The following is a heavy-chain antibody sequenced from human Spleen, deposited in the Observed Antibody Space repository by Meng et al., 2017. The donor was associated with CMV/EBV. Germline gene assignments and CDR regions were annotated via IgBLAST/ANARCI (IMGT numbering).Heavy chain of an antibody. J-gene: IGHJ5*02. CDR2: INHSGST. D-gene: IGHD4-11*01. CDR1: GGSFSGYY. CDR3: ARRTIMTTVKGGLDP. V-gene: IGHV4-34*01. Sequence: YGGSFSGYYWSWIRQPPGKGLEWIGEINHSGSTNYNPSLKSRVTISVDTSKNQFSLKLSSVTAADTAVYYCARRTIMTTVKGGLDPWGQGTLVTVSS.